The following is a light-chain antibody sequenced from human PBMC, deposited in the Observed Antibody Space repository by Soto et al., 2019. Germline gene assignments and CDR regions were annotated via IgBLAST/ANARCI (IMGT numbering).Light chain of an antibody. CDR2: EVS. J-gene: IGKJ5*01. CDR1: QSLLHITGETF. V-gene: IGKV2D-29*02. CDR3: MQSTQLPPT. Sequence: DVVMTQTPLSLSVAPGQPASISCKSSQSLLHITGETFLFWYLQKPGQSPRLLIYEVSTRVSGVPDRFSGSGSGTDFTLEVSRVETDDVGIYYCMQSTQLPPTFXQGTRTEIK.